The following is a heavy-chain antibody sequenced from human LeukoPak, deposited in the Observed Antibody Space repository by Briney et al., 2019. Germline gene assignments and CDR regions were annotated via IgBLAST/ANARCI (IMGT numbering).Heavy chain of an antibody. CDR3: ARDLVGAEGNYFDY. CDR2: ISSSSSYI. V-gene: IGHV3-21*01. CDR1: GFTFSSYS. D-gene: IGHD1-26*01. Sequence: GGSLRLSCAASGFTFSSYSMNWVRQAPGKGLEWASSISSSSSYIYYADSVKGRFTISRDNAKNSLYLQMNSLRAEDTAVYYCARDLVGAEGNYFDYWGQGTLVTVSS. J-gene: IGHJ4*02.